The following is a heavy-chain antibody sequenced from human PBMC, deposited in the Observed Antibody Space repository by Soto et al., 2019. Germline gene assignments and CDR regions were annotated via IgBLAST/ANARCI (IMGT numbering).Heavy chain of an antibody. J-gene: IGHJ6*02. CDR3: ARPLSGSGSYYNVGYYYGMDV. Sequence: ASVKVSCKASGYTFTSYGISWVRQAPGQGLEWMGWISAYNGNTNYAQKLQGRVTMTTDTSTSTAYMELRSLRSDDTAVYYCARPLSGSGSYYNVGYYYGMDVWGQGTTVTVSS. CDR2: ISAYNGNT. V-gene: IGHV1-18*01. CDR1: GYTFTSYG. D-gene: IGHD3-10*01.